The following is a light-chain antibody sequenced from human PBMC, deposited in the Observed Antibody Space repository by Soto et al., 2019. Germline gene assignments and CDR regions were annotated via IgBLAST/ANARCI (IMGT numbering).Light chain of an antibody. CDR3: QQYDNWPRT. V-gene: IGKV3-15*01. J-gene: IGKJ1*01. CDR2: GAS. CDR1: QTVSTY. Sequence: EIVMTQSPATLSVSPGDRATLSCRASQTVSTYLAWYQHKPGQAPRLLIYGASNRAAGIPSRFSGRGSGTEFTLTISGLQSEDFAIYYCQQYDNWPRTFGQGTKVDNK.